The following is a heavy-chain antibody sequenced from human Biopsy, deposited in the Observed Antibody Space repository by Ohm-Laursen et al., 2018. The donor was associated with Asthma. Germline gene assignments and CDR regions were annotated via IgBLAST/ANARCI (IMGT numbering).Heavy chain of an antibody. CDR1: GGYTGSSDHH. Sequence: SQTLSLTCRASGGYTGSSDHHWAWIRQAPGKGLEWIGFVFWSGSTHYSRSLERRVSISIDTATNEFSMKLWSVTPADTAVYFCARVVSYGDIYFGIDVWGPRNTVVVS. CDR2: VFWSGST. CDR3: ARVVSYGDIYFGIDV. V-gene: IGHV4-30-4*01. J-gene: IGHJ6*02. D-gene: IGHD4-17*01.